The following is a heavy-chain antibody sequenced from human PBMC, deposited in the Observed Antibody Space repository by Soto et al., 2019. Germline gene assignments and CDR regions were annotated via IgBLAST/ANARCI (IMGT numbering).Heavy chain of an antibody. J-gene: IGHJ6*03. V-gene: IGHV1-18*01. Sequence: ASVKVSCKASGYTFTSYGISWVRQAPGQGLEWMRWISAYNGNTNYAQKLQGRVTMTTDTSTSTAYMELRSLRSDDTAVYYCARANDSWSRAPYYYYMDVWGKGTTVTVSS. CDR1: GYTFTSYG. CDR3: ARANDSWSRAPYYYYMDV. D-gene: IGHD3-3*01. CDR2: ISAYNGNT.